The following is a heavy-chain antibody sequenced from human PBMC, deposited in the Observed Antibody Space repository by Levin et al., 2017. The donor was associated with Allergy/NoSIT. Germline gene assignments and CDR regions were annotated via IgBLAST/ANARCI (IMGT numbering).Heavy chain of an antibody. J-gene: IGHJ3*02. CDR3: ARDNPEGGIAAAGTGLDI. Sequence: GGSLRLSCAASGFTFSSYAMHWVRQAPGKGLEWVAVISYDGSNKYYADSVKGRFTISRDNSKNTLYLQMNSLRAEDTAVYYCARDNPEGGIAAAGTGLDIWGQGTMVTVSS. D-gene: IGHD6-13*01. CDR1: GFTFSSYA. CDR2: ISYDGSNK. V-gene: IGHV3-30-3*01.